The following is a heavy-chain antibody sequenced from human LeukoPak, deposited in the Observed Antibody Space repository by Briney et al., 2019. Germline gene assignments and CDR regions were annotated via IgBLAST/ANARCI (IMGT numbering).Heavy chain of an antibody. V-gene: IGHV7-4-1*02. J-gene: IGHJ5*02. CDR2: INTNTGNP. D-gene: IGHD3-10*01. CDR3: ARANLWFGELGWIDP. Sequence: ASVKVSCKASGYTFTTYAMNWVRQAPGHGLEWIGWINTNTGNPTYAQSFTGRVVFSLDTSVSAASLQISSLRADDTAAYYCARANLWFGELGWIDPWGQGTQVTVSS. CDR1: GYTFTTYA.